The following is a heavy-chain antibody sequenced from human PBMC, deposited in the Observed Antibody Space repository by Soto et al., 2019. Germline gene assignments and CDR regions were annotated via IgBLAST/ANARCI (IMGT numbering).Heavy chain of an antibody. CDR3: TEGPRYCSGGHWFEGLD. D-gene: IGHD2-15*01. Sequence: EVQLLESGGGLVQPGGSLRVSCAASGFTFSNYAINWVRQAPGKGLEWVSGISGSSASTYYADSVKGRFTISKDNSKNTVLLQKNRLRAEDTAVYYCTEGPRYCSGGHWFEGLDWGQGTLVTVSS. CDR1: GFTFSNYA. V-gene: IGHV3-23*01. CDR2: ISGSSAST. J-gene: IGHJ4*02.